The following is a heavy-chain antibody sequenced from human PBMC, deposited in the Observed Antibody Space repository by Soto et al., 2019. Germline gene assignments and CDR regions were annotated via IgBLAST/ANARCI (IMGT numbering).Heavy chain of an antibody. V-gene: IGHV5-10-1*01. D-gene: IGHD3-22*01. CDR1: GYSFAGYW. J-gene: IGHJ4*02. CDR2: IDPSDSQT. CDR3: ARQIYDSDTGPNFQYYFDS. Sequence: GESLKISCNGSGYSFAGYWITWVRQKPGKGLEWMGRIDPSDSQTYYSPSFRGHVTISVTKSITTVFLQWSSLRASDTAMYYCARQIYDSDTGPNFQYYFDSWGQGTRVTVSS.